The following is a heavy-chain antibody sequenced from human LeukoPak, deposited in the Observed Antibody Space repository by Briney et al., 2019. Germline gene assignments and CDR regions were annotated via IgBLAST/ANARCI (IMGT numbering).Heavy chain of an antibody. CDR1: GGSFSGYY. Sequence: SETLSLTCAVYGGSFSGYYWSWIRQPPGKGLEWIGEINHSGSTDYNPSLKSRVTISVDTSKNQFSLKLSSVTAADTAVYYCARVVVGATKGDFDYWGQGTLVTVSS. CDR2: INHSGST. J-gene: IGHJ4*02. D-gene: IGHD1-26*01. V-gene: IGHV4-34*01. CDR3: ARVVVGATKGDFDY.